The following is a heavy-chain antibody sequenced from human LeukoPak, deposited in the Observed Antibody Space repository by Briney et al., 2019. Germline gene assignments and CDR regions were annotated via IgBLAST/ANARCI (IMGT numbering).Heavy chain of an antibody. CDR2: INPNSGGT. J-gene: IGHJ4*02. D-gene: IGHD4-23*01. CDR1: GYTFTGYY. V-gene: IGHV1-2*02. CDR3: ARDYGGNSGGDY. Sequence: ASVKVSCKASGYTFTGYYMHWVRQAPGQGLEWMGWINPNSGGTNYAQKFQGRVTMTRDTSISTAYMELSSLRSDDTAVYYCARDYGGNSGGDYWGQGTLVTASS.